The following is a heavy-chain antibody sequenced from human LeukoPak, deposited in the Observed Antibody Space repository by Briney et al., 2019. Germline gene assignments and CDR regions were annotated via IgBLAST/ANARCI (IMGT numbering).Heavy chain of an antibody. CDR3: ARDSHGYCSGGSCYSGGWFDP. D-gene: IGHD2-15*01. CDR1: GGSFSGYY. CDR2: IYYTGSA. Sequence: PSETLSLTCAVYGGSFSGYYWSWIRQPPGKGLEWIGTIYYTGSAYYNPSLKSRVTISVDTSKNQFSLNLSSVTAADTALYYCARDSHGYCSGGSCYSGGWFDPWGQGTLVTVSS. J-gene: IGHJ5*02. V-gene: IGHV4-34*01.